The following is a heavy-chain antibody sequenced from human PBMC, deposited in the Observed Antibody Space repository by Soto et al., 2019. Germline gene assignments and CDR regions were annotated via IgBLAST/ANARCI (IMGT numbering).Heavy chain of an antibody. CDR3: ATSVGIAPTGEDGMDV. V-gene: IGHV1-69*13. Sequence: ASVKVSCKASGGTFSIYGFSWVRQAPGQGPEWIGGIIPILTTPNYAQKFHGRVTIVADESTTTVYMELSSLKSEDTAVYYCATSVGIAPTGEDGMDVWGQGTSVTV. D-gene: IGHD2-8*02. CDR1: GGTFSIYG. J-gene: IGHJ6*02. CDR2: IIPILTTP.